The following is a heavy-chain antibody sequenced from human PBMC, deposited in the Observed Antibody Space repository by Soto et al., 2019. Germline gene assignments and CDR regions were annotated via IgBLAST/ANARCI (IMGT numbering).Heavy chain of an antibody. D-gene: IGHD2-15*01. V-gene: IGHV3-48*01. Sequence: SLRLSCAASGFTFSSYNMNWVRQAPGKGLEWVSYISSGSSTIYFADSVKGRFTISRDNAKNSLYLQMNSLRAEDTAVYYCARDENCSGGSCYWWGYYFDYWGQGTLVTVSS. CDR1: GFTFSSYN. CDR2: ISSGSSTI. CDR3: ARDENCSGGSCYWWGYYFDY. J-gene: IGHJ4*02.